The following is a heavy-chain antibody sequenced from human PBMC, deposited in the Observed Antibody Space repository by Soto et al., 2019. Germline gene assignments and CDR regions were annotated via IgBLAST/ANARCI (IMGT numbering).Heavy chain of an antibody. CDR2: IIPIFGTA. V-gene: IGHV1-69*13. CDR1: GGTFSSYA. Sequence: ASVKVSCKASGGTFSSYAISWVRQAPGQGLEWMGGIIPIFGTANYAQKFQGRVTITADESTSTAYMELSSPRSEDTAVYYCARDDTYYYGSGGYGMDVWGQGTTVTVSS. D-gene: IGHD3-10*01. CDR3: ARDDTYYYGSGGYGMDV. J-gene: IGHJ6*02.